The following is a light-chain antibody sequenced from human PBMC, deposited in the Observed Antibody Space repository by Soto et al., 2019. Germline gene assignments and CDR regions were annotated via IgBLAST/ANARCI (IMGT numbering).Light chain of an antibody. CDR2: KVS. CDR3: MQGTHWPRMYT. CDR1: QSLVYSDGNTY. V-gene: IGKV2-30*01. J-gene: IGKJ2*01. Sequence: DVVMTQSPLSLPVTLGQPASISCRSSQSLVYSDGNTYLNWFQQRPGQSPRRLIYKVSNRDSGVPDRFSGSGSSTDFTLKISRVEAEDVGVYYCMQGTHWPRMYTFGQGTKLEIK.